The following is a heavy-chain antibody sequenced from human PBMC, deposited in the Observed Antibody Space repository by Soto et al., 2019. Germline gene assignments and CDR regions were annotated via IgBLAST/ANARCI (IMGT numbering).Heavy chain of an antibody. D-gene: IGHD3-10*01. CDR1: PFIFRSYA. CDR2: ISGSGAST. J-gene: IGHJ6*03. Sequence: EVQLLESGGGLVQPGGSLRLSCAASPFIFRSYALSGVRQAPGKGLEWVSTISGSGASTYYADSVKGRFTISRDNSKNTLYLQMNSLRADDTAVYYCASGVTLVRGAPYFYSMDVWGKGTTVTVSS. V-gene: IGHV3-23*01. CDR3: ASGVTLVRGAPYFYSMDV.